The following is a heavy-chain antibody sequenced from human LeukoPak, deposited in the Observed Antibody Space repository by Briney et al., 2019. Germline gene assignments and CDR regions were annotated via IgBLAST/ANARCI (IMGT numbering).Heavy chain of an antibody. Sequence: GGSLRLSCAASGFTFSSCSMNWVRQAPGKGLEWVSYISSSSSTIYYADSVKGRFTISRDNAKNSLYLQMNSLRAGDTAVYYCARGIVQYQLLRGNNWFDPWGQGTLVTVSS. CDR3: ARGIVQYQLLRGNNWFDP. CDR1: GFTFSSCS. D-gene: IGHD2-2*01. CDR2: ISSSSSTI. J-gene: IGHJ5*02. V-gene: IGHV3-48*01.